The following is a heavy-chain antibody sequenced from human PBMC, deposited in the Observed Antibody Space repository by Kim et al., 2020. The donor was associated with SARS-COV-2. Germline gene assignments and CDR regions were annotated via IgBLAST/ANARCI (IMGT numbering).Heavy chain of an antibody. D-gene: IGHD3-16*01. CDR3: ARDLGTTIDF. V-gene: IGHV4-31*02. Sequence: GNAYYNPSLKGRVSLSVDTSENRFSLTLKSVTAADTAVYFCARDLGTTIDFWGQGTLVNVSS. J-gene: IGHJ4*02. CDR2: GNA.